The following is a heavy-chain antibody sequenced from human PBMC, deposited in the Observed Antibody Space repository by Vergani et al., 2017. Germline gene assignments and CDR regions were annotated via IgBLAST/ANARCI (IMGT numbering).Heavy chain of an antibody. CDR3: AREVDYGDDFYFDY. D-gene: IGHD4-17*01. CDR2: ISSSSSYT. J-gene: IGHJ4*02. Sequence: QVQLVESGGGLVKPGGSLRLSCAASGFTFSDYYMSWIRQAPGKGLEWVSYISSSSSYTNYADSVKGRFTISRDNAKNSLYLQMNSLRAEDTAVYYCAREVDYGDDFYFDYWGQGTLVTVSS. V-gene: IGHV3-11*05. CDR1: GFTFSDYY.